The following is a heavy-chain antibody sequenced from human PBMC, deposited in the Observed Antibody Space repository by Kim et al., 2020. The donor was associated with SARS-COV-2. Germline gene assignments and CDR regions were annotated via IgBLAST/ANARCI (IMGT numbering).Heavy chain of an antibody. J-gene: IGHJ3*02. CDR3: ARDMPDYGDYSNAFDI. Sequence: DPVKGRFTISRVNAKISLYLQMNSLRAEDTAVYYCARDMPDYGDYSNAFDIWGQGTMVTVSS. V-gene: IGHV3-21*01. D-gene: IGHD4-17*01.